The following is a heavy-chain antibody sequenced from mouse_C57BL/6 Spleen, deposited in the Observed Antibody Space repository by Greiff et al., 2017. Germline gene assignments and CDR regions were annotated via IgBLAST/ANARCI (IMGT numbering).Heavy chain of an antibody. D-gene: IGHD3-2*02. J-gene: IGHJ3*01. CDR2: INYDGSST. CDR1: GFTFSDYY. V-gene: IGHV5-16*01. CDR3: ARAEGDSPGAFAY. Sequence: EVKLVESEGGLVQPGSSMKLSCTASGFTFSDYYMAWVRQVPEKGLEWVANINYDGSSTYYLDSLKSRFIISRDNAKNMLYLQMSSLKSEDTATYYCARAEGDSPGAFAYWGQGTLVTVSA.